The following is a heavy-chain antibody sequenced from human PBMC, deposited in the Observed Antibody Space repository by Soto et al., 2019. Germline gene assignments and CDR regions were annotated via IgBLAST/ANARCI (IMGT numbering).Heavy chain of an antibody. CDR2: ISASSDYT. CDR3: AKDVRGGSPRPDY. V-gene: IGHV3-23*01. CDR1: GFTISPFA. Sequence: EVQLLESGGGLIQPGESLRLSCVASGFTISPFAMSWVRQPPGKGLEWVSGISASSDYTFYADSVRGRFTVSRDNSKNTVSLQMNNLRVEDTAIYYCAKDVRGGSPRPDYWGLGTLVTVSS. J-gene: IGHJ4*02. D-gene: IGHD3-10*01.